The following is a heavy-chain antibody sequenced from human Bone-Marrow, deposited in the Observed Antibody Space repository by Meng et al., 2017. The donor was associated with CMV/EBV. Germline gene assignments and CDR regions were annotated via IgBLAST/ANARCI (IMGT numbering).Heavy chain of an antibody. CDR2: IYYSGST. J-gene: IGHJ6*02. D-gene: IGHD3-3*01. CDR3: ARVPVDFLSGFGMDI. V-gene: IGHV4-39*07. Sequence: SETLSLTCTVSGGSISSSSYYWGWIRQPPGKGLEWIGSIYYSGSTYYNPSLKSRVTISVDTSKNQFSLKLSSVTAADTAVYYCARVPVDFLSGFGMDIWGQGTTVTVSS. CDR1: GGSISSSSYY.